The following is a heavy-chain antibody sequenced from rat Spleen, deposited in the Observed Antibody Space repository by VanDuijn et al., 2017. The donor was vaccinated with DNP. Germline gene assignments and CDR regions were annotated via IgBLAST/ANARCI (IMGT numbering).Heavy chain of an antibody. CDR3: SKDSYGYNFDY. CDR2: ISSGGDT. J-gene: IGHJ2*01. D-gene: IGHD1-6*01. Sequence: QVQLKESGPGLVQPSQTLSLTCTVSGFSLTTYGVAWVRQPPGKGLEWIAAISSGGDTHYNSALKSRLSISRDISESQVFLKVTSLQTADTAIYFCSKDSYGYNFDYWGQGVMVTVSS. V-gene: IGHV2S12*01. CDR1: GFSLTTYG.